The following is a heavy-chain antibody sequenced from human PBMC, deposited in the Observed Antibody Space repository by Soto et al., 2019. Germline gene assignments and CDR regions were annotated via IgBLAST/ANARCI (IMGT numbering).Heavy chain of an antibody. CDR3: ARNGRPSLYYYMDV. CDR1: GFTFSSYA. Sequence: GGSLRLSCAASGFTFSSYAMSWVRQAPGKGLEWVSAISGSGGNTFYADSVKGRFTISRDNSKNTLYLQMNSLRAEDTAVYHCARNGRPSLYYYMDVWGKGTTVTVSS. V-gene: IGHV3-23*01. D-gene: IGHD2-8*01. CDR2: ISGSGGNT. J-gene: IGHJ6*03.